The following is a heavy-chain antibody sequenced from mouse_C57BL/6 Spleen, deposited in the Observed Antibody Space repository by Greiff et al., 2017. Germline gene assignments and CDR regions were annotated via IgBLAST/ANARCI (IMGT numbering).Heavy chain of an antibody. CDR1: GFTFSSYG. J-gene: IGHJ4*01. D-gene: IGHD1-1*02. Sequence: EVKLVESGGDLVKPGGSLKLSCAASGFTFSSYGMSWVRQTPDKRLEWVATISSGGSYTNYPDSVKGRNTIARDNAKNTLYLQLSNLKSEDTAMYYCARDDGGSYIAVDYWGQGTSVTVSS. CDR2: ISSGGSYT. CDR3: ARDDGGSYIAVDY. V-gene: IGHV5-6*01.